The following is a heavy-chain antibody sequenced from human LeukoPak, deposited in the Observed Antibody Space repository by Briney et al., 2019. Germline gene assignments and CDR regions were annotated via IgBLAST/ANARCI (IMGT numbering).Heavy chain of an antibody. V-gene: IGHV4-38-2*02. J-gene: IGHJ6*03. Sequence: GSLRLSCTASGFTFGDYAMSWVRQAPGKGLEWIGSIYHSGSTYYNPSLKSRVTISVDTSKNQFSLKLSSVTAADTAVYYCARDARDYYDDYYYYYMDVWGKGTTVTVSS. CDR1: GFTFGDYA. D-gene: IGHD3-22*01. CDR3: ARDARDYYDDYYYYYMDV. CDR2: IYHSGST.